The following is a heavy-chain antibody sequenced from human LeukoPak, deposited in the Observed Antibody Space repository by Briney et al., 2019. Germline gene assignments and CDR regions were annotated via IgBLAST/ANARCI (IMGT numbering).Heavy chain of an antibody. CDR1: GFTVSSKY. CDR2: IYSGGST. CDR3: ARGAVAAAAPFDY. Sequence: GGSLRLSCAASGFTVSSKYMSWVRQGPGKGLEWVSVIYSGGSTYYADSVKGRFTISRDNSKNKLYLQMNSLRAEDTAVYYCARGAVAAAAPFDYWGQGILVTVSS. J-gene: IGHJ4*02. V-gene: IGHV3-53*01. D-gene: IGHD6-13*01.